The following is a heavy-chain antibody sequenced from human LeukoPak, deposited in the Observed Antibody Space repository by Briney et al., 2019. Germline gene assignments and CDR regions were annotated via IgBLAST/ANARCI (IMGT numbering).Heavy chain of an antibody. J-gene: IGHJ2*01. V-gene: IGHV4-59*08. CDR3: ARRNYYDSSGYRYWYFDL. CDR2: IYYSGST. Sequence: SETLSLTCTVSGGSIRSYYWSWIRHPPGKGLEWIGYIYYSGSTNYNPSLKGRVTISVDTSKNQFSLKLSSVTAADTAVYYCARRNYYDSSGYRYWYFDLWGRGTLVTVSS. CDR1: GGSIRSYY. D-gene: IGHD3-22*01.